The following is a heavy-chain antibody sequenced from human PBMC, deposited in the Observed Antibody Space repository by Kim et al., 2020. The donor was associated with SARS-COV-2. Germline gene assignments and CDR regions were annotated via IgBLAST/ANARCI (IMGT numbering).Heavy chain of an antibody. Sequence: GGSLRLSCAASGFTFSSYSMNWVRQAPGKGLEWVSSISSSSSYIYYADSVKGRFTISRDNAKNSLYLQMNSLRAEDTAVYYCARDRVIRYYDFWSGYYLPPRWPHSFDIWGQGTMVTVSS. V-gene: IGHV3-21*01. D-gene: IGHD3-3*01. CDR1: GFTFSSYS. CDR2: ISSSSSYI. CDR3: ARDRVIRYYDFWSGYYLPPRWPHSFDI. J-gene: IGHJ3*02.